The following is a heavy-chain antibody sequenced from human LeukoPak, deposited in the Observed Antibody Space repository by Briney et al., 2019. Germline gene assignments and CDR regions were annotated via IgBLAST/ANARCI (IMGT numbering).Heavy chain of an antibody. CDR1: GFTFSSYA. D-gene: IGHD2-15*01. J-gene: IGHJ3*02. CDR3: AKELRLKFCSGGSCPI. V-gene: IGHV3-23*01. CDR2: ISGSGGST. Sequence: GGSLRLSCAASGFTFSSYAMSWVRQAPGKGLEWVSAISGSGGSTYYADSVKGRFTISRDNSKNTLYLQMNSLRAEDTAVYYCAKELRLKFCSGGSCPIWGQGTMVTVSS.